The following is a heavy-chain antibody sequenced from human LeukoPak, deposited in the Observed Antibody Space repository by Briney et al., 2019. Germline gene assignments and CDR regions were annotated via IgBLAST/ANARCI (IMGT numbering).Heavy chain of an antibody. CDR1: GFTVSSNY. J-gene: IGHJ4*02. D-gene: IGHD6-19*01. CDR3: AKGPLTEVAGTTWDY. V-gene: IGHV3-66*01. CDR2: IYSGGST. Sequence: GGSLRLSCAASGFTVSSNYMSWVRQAPGKGLEWVSVIYSGGSTYYADSVKGRFTISRDNSKNTLYLQMNSLRAEDTAVYYCAKGPLTEVAGTTWDYWGQGTLVTVSS.